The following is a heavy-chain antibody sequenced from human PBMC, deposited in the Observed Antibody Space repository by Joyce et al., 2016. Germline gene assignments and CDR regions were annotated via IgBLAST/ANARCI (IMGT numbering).Heavy chain of an antibody. CDR1: GFTFSIYG. D-gene: IGHD2-2*01. J-gene: IGHJ3*02. CDR3: AKFFMSATPSPNDAFDT. Sequence: QVQLVESGGGVVQPGMSLRLSCAASGFTFSIYGVHWVRQAPGKGLEWVAVISYDGSNKHYRDSVKGRFTISRDNSKNTLYLQMNDLRAEYTAVYYCAKFFMSATPSPNDAFDTWGQGTMVTVSS. CDR2: ISYDGSNK. V-gene: IGHV3-30*18.